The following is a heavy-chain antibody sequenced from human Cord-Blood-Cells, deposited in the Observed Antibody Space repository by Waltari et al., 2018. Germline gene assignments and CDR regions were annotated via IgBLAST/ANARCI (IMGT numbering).Heavy chain of an antibody. V-gene: IGHV4-34*01. Sequence: QVQLQQWGAGLLKPSETLSLTCAVDGGSSSGYYWSWIRPPPGKGLEWIGEINHSGSTNYNPSLKSRVTISVDTSKNQFSLKLSSVTAADTAVYYCARGSSSFDYWGQGTLVTVSS. CDR1: GGSSSGYY. CDR3: ARGSSSFDY. J-gene: IGHJ4*02. D-gene: IGHD6-13*01. CDR2: INHSGST.